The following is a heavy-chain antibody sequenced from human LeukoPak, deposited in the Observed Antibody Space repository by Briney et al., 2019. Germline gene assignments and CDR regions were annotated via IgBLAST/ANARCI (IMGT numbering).Heavy chain of an antibody. CDR3: AREDSSHYYFDY. D-gene: IGHD6-13*01. Sequence: ASVKVSCKASGGTFSSYAISWVRQAPGQGLEWMGGIIPIFGTANYAQKFQGRVTITADESTSTAYMELSSLRSEDTAVYYCAREDSSHYYFDYWGQGTLVTVSS. CDR2: IIPIFGTA. V-gene: IGHV1-69*13. J-gene: IGHJ4*02. CDR1: GGTFSSYA.